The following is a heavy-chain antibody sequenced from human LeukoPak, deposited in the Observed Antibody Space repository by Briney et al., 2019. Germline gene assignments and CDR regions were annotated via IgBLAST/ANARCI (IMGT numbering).Heavy chain of an antibody. D-gene: IGHD3-3*01. CDR1: GGSISSGDYY. Sequence: SETLSLTCTVSGGSISSGDYYWSWIRQPPGKGLEWIGYIYYSGSTYYNPSLKSRVTISVDTSKNQFSLKLSSVTAADTAVYYCARERRGFGVVIIGFDYWGQGTLVTVSS. V-gene: IGHV4-30-4*01. CDR3: ARERRGFGVVIIGFDY. J-gene: IGHJ4*02. CDR2: IYYSGST.